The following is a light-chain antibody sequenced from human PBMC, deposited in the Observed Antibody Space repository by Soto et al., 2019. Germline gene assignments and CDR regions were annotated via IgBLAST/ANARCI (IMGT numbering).Light chain of an antibody. V-gene: IGLV1-47*01. CDR3: AAWDDSLTVL. CDR1: SSNIATYS. J-gene: IGLJ3*02. CDR2: ENN. Sequence: QSVLTQPPSASGTPGQTVTISCSGSSSNIATYSVYWYQQLPGTAPKLLIYENNQRPSGVPDRFSGSKSDTSASLAIAGLRSGDEADYYCAAWDDSLTVLFGGGTKPAVL.